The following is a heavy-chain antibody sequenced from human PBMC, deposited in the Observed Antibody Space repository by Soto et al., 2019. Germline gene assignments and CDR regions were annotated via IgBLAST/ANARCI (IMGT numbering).Heavy chain of an antibody. Sequence: RASVKVSCKVSGYTLTELSMHWVRQAPGKGLEWMGGFDPEDGETIYAQKFQGRVTMTEDTSTDTAYMELSSLRSEDTAVYYCATCKAARYYYGMDVWGQGTTVTVSS. CDR2: FDPEDGET. J-gene: IGHJ6*02. V-gene: IGHV1-24*01. CDR1: GYTLTELS. D-gene: IGHD6-6*01. CDR3: ATCKAARYYYGMDV.